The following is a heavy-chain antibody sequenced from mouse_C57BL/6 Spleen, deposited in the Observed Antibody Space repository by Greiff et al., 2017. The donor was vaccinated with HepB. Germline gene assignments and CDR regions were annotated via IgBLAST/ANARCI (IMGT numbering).Heavy chain of an antibody. D-gene: IGHD3-2*02. CDR3: ARSAQATFAWFAY. Sequence: VHVKQSVAELVRPGASVKLSCTASGFNIKNTYMHWVKQRPEQGLEWIGRIDPANGNTKYAPKFQGKATITADTSSNTAYLQLSSLTSEDTAIYYCARSAQATFAWFAYWGQGTLVTVSA. CDR1: GFNIKNTY. V-gene: IGHV14-3*01. CDR2: IDPANGNT. J-gene: IGHJ3*01.